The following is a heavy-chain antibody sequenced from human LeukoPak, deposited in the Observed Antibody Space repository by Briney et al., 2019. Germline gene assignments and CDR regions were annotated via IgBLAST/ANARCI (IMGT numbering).Heavy chain of an antibody. D-gene: IGHD3-3*01. Sequence: GGSLRLSCAASGFTFSSYSMNWVRQAPGKGLEWVSAISGSGGSTYYADSVKGRFTISRDNSKNTLYLQMNSLRAEDTAVYYCAKPRFWSGYYTGFFDYWGQGTLVTVSS. V-gene: IGHV3-23*01. CDR2: ISGSGGST. CDR3: AKPRFWSGYYTGFFDY. J-gene: IGHJ4*02. CDR1: GFTFSSYS.